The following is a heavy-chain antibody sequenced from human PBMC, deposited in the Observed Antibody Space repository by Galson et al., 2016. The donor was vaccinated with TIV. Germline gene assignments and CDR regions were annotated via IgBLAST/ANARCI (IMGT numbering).Heavy chain of an antibody. CDR1: GGSINSYY. J-gene: IGHJ3*01. CDR3: AGAYSSGWDNGGDAFDV. CDR2: IYVSGTT. D-gene: IGHD6-19*01. V-gene: IGHV4-4*07. Sequence: TLSLTCRVSGGSINSYYWSWIRQPPGKGLEWIGRIYVSGTTNYNPSLKSRGTIAVDTSKDQFSLKLTSVTAADTAIYYCAGAYSSGWDNGGDAFDVWGQGATVTVSS.